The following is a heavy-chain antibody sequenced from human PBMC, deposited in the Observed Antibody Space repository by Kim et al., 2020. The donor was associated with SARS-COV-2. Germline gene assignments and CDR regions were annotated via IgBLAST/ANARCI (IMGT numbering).Heavy chain of an antibody. V-gene: IGHV3-53*01. CDR2: ST. D-gene: IGHD1-1*01. CDR3: AREPARRADY. J-gene: IGHJ4*02. Sequence: STFNADSVKCRLTIARDNSKNMLFLQMDSLKIEDTAVYYCAREPARRADYWGQGTLVTVSS.